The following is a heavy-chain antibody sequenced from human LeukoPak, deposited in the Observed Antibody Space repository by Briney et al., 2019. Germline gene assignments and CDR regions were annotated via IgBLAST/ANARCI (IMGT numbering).Heavy chain of an antibody. J-gene: IGHJ6*03. CDR1: GFTFSSYW. Sequence: SGGSLRLSCAASGFTFSSYWMSWVRQAPGKGLEWVANIKQDGSEKYYVDSVKGRFTISRDNAKNSLYLQMNSLRAEDTAVYYCARVGIAAAGTTYYYYYYYMDVWGKGTTVTVSS. V-gene: IGHV3-7*01. CDR3: ARVGIAAAGTTYYYYYYYMDV. D-gene: IGHD6-13*01. CDR2: IKQDGSEK.